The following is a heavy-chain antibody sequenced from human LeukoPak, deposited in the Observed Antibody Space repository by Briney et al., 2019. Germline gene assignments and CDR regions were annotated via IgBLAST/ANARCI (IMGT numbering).Heavy chain of an antibody. CDR3: ARGPIDYYYMDV. CDR2: MNPNSGNT. J-gene: IGHJ6*03. V-gene: IGHV1-8*03. Sequence: ASVKVSCKASGYIFTSYDINWVRQATGQGLEWMGWMNPNSGNTGYAQKFQGRVTITRNTSISTAYMELSSLRSEDTAVYYCARGPIDYYYMDVWGKGTTVTVSS. CDR1: GYIFTSYD.